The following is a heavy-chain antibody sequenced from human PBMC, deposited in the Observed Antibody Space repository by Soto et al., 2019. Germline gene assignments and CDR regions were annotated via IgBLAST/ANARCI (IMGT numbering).Heavy chain of an antibody. D-gene: IGHD3-16*01. CDR3: VRFYCSLGICYAFWHSVL. CDR2: ISASTRNT. CDR1: GYTFSDYA. V-gene: IGHV1-18*01. J-gene: IGHJ2*01. Sequence: ASVKVSCKASGYTFSDYAISWVRQAPGQGLEWMGWISASTRNTDQAQNFQGRVIMTLDTSTDTDYMELRKLRSYDTAVYYCVRFYCSLGICYAFWHSVLWGRGTLVTAPS.